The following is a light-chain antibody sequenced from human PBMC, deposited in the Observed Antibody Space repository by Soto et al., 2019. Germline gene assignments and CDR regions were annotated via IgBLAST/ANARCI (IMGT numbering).Light chain of an antibody. CDR2: DAS. CDR1: QSVSSF. CDR3: QQRSNWPT. J-gene: IGKJ5*01. Sequence: EIVLTQSPATLSLSPGEGATLSCRASQSVSSFLAWYQQKTGQAPRLLIYDASNRATGIPARFNGSGSGTDFTLTISSLEPEDFAVYYCQQRSNWPTFGQGTRLEIK. V-gene: IGKV3-11*01.